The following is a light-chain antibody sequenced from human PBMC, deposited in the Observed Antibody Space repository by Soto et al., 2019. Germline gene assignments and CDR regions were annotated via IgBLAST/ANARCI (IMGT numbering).Light chain of an antibody. CDR1: RSINTY. CDR2: DAS. CDR3: QKCDYLPI. Sequence: DIQMTQSPSSLSASVGDRVTITCRASRSINTYVNWYQHKPGKAPKLLIYDASILEAGVPSRFSGSGSGTDFTFTISSLQPEDVATYYCQKCDYLPIFGPGTTVDFK. J-gene: IGKJ3*01. V-gene: IGKV1-33*01.